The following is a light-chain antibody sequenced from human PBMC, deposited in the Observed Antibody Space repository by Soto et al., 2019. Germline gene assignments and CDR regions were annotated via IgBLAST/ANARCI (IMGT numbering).Light chain of an antibody. CDR2: AAS. V-gene: IGKV1-39*01. CDR1: QTIGSH. CDR3: QHTYTAAN. J-gene: IGKJ5*01. Sequence: DIPMTQSPSSLSASIGDRVTITCRAGQTIGSHLNWYQQKPGKAPMLLIFAASNLQSGVPSRFSGSGSGTDFTLTINSLHPEDFASYYCQHTYTAANFGQGTRLYIK.